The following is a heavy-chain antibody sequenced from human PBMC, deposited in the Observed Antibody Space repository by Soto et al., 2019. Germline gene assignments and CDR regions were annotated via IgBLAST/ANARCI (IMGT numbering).Heavy chain of an antibody. CDR2: IYSGGST. Sequence: GGSLRLSCAASGFTVSSNYMSWVRQAPWKGLEWVSVIYSGGSTYYADSVKGRFTISRDNSKNTLYLQMNSLRAEDTAVYYCARDGNYCSGGSCYGGQRTSYYYYMDVWGKGTTVTVSS. D-gene: IGHD2-15*01. J-gene: IGHJ6*03. V-gene: IGHV3-66*01. CDR3: ARDGNYCSGGSCYGGQRTSYYYYMDV. CDR1: GFTVSSNY.